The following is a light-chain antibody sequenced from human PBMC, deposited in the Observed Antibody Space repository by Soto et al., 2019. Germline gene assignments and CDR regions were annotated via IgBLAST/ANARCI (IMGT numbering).Light chain of an antibody. J-gene: IGLJ1*01. CDR3: CSYAGTATV. CDR2: EGT. CDR1: SSDVGGYNY. Sequence: QSALTQPASVSGSPGQSITISCTGTSSDVGGYNYVSWYQQHPGEAPKLIVYEGTKRPSGVSNRFSGSKSGNPASLTISGLQAEDEANYYCCSYAGTATVFGTGTKVTVL. V-gene: IGLV2-23*03.